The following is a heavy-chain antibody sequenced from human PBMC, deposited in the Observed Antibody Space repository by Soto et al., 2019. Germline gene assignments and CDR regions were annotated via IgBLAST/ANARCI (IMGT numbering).Heavy chain of an antibody. V-gene: IGHV1-18*04. D-gene: IGHD6-6*01. CDR1: GYSFTTYG. CDR3: ARTERGAARGEY. Sequence: QVQLVQSGPEVKKPGSSVKVSCKASGYSFTTYGVSWVRQAPGQGLEWVGWISAYNGHTNYLQKFQGRVTMTTDTSTSTGYMELRSLRSDDTAVYYCARTERGAARGEYWGQGTLVTVSS. CDR2: ISAYNGHT. J-gene: IGHJ4*02.